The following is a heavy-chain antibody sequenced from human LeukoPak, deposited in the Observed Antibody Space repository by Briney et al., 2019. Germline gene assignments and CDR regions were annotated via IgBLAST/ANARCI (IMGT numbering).Heavy chain of an antibody. J-gene: IGHJ5*02. D-gene: IGHD3-22*01. V-gene: IGHV4-59*08. CDR2: IYYSGST. CDR1: GGSISSYY. Sequence: PSETLSLTCTVSGGSISSYYWSWIRQPPGKGLEWIGYIYYSGSTNYNPSLKSRVTISVDTSKNQFSLKLSSVTAADTAVYYCARSTADYYDGREGANWFDPWGQGTLVTVSS. CDR3: ARSTADYYDGREGANWFDP.